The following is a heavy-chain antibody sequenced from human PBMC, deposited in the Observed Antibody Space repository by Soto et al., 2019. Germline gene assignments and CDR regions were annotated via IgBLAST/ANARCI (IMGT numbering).Heavy chain of an antibody. J-gene: IGHJ4*02. V-gene: IGHV1-18*01. CDR2: ITPYNGNT. Sequence: ASVKVSCPASGYTFTSYGISWVRQAPGQGLEWMGWITPYNGNTKNIQKLQGRVTMTTDTSTSTAHMELRSLRSDDTAVYYGARAREYYHNGGYSNYSDYWGQGTPVTFPS. D-gene: IGHD3-22*01. CDR3: ARAREYYHNGGYSNYSDY. CDR1: GYTFTSYG.